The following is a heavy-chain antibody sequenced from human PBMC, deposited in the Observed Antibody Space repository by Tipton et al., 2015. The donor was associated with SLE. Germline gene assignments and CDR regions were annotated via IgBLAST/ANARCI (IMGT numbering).Heavy chain of an antibody. D-gene: IGHD1-26*01. V-gene: IGHV4-59*12. CDR1: GGSISSNY. J-gene: IGHJ5*02. Sequence: TLSLTCSVSGGSISSNYWIWIRQPPGKGLEWIGYISYGGGTNYNPSLKSRVTMSVDTAKNQFSLKLTSVTAADTAVYYCAREIRYGGSYDCFDPWGQGILVTVSS. CDR3: AREIRYGGSYDCFDP. CDR2: ISYGGGT.